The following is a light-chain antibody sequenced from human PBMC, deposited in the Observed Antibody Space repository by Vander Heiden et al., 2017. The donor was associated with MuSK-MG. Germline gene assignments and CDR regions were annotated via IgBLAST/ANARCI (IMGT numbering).Light chain of an antibody. CDR3: QQYDVLPYT. CDR1: QDIKNY. Sequence: DTQMTQSPSSLSASVGDRVTITCQASQDIKNYLSWYQQKPGKAPKLLIYDASTLEAGVPSRFSGSGSGTDFTFTISSLQPDDIAVYHCQQYDVLPYTFAQGTKLEIK. CDR2: DAS. V-gene: IGKV1-33*01. J-gene: IGKJ2*01.